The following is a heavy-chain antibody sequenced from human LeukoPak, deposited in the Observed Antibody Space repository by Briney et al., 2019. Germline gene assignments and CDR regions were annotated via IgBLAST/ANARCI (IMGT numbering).Heavy chain of an antibody. CDR3: ARAWGLRYFAWSSYKAP. D-gene: IGHD3-9*01. J-gene: IGHJ5*02. CDR2: INAGNGNT. V-gene: IGHV1-3*01. CDR1: GSTFTSYA. Sequence: GASVKVSCKASGSTFTSYAMHWVRQAPGQRLEWMGGINAGNGNTKYSQKFQGRVTITRDTSASTAYMELSSPRSEDTAVYYCARAWGLRYFAWSSYKAPWGQRTLVTVSS.